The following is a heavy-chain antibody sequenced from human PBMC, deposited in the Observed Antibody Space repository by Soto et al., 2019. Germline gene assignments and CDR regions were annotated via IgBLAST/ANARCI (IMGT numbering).Heavy chain of an antibody. D-gene: IGHD1-1*01. CDR1: GFTFSSYA. J-gene: IGHJ6*02. CDR3: ARGNIVTTKSYYYYYYYGMDV. Sequence: GGSLRLSCAASGFTFSSYAMSWVRQAPGKGLEWVSAISGSGGSTYYADSVKGRFTISRDNSKNTLYLQMNSLRAEDTAVYYCARGNIVTTKSYYYYYYYGMDVWGQGTTVTVSS. CDR2: ISGSGGST. V-gene: IGHV3-23*01.